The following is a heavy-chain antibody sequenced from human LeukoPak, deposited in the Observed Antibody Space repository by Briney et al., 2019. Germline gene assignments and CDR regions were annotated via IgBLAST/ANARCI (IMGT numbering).Heavy chain of an antibody. CDR3: AKLSGYCSSTSCYGGTFDY. D-gene: IGHD2-2*01. V-gene: IGHV3-30*18. CDR2: ISYDGSNK. Sequence: PGGSLRLSCAASGFTFSSYGMHWVRQALGKGLEWVAVISYDGSNKYYADSVKGRFTISRDNSKNTLYLQMNSLRAEDTAVYYCAKLSGYCSSTSCYGGTFDYWGQGTLVTVSS. J-gene: IGHJ4*02. CDR1: GFTFSSYG.